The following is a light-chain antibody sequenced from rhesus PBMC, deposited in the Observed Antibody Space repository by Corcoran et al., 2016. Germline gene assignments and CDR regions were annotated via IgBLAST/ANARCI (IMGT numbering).Light chain of an antibody. CDR3: CSYAGSYTYI. V-gene: IGLV2-32*01. CDR1: SNDIGGYIY. J-gene: IGLJ1*01. Sequence: QAALTQPRSVSGSPGQSVTISCTGTSNDIGGYIYVSWYQQHPGTAPKLMIYEGTKRPSGVSDRFSGSKSGSTASLTISGLQAAAEADYYCCSYAGSYTYIFGLGTRLTVL. CDR2: EGT.